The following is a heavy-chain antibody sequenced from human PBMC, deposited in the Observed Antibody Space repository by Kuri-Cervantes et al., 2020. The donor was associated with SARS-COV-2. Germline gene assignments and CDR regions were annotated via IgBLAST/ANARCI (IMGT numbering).Heavy chain of an antibody. CDR2: ISSNDEK. CDR1: GFSLSNARMG. V-gene: IGHV2-26*01. D-gene: IGHD6-6*01. CDR3: ARAPYSISYDALDI. J-gene: IGHJ3*02. Sequence: SGPTLVKPTETLTLTCTVSGFSLSNARMGVSWIRQPPGKALEWLAHISSNDEKSYSTSLKSRLTISKDTSKGQVVLTVTKMDPVDTATYYCARAPYSISYDALDIWGQGTMFTVSS.